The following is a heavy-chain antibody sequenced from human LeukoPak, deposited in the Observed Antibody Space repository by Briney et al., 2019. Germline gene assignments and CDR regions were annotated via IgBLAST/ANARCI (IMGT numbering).Heavy chain of an antibody. CDR2: IVHTGVDT. J-gene: IGHJ4*02. D-gene: IGHD3-22*01. V-gene: IGHV3-23*01. CDR1: GFTVINYH. Sequence: GGSLRLSCAASGFTVINYHINWVRQAPGKGLEWVAAIVHTGVDTYYADSVKGRFTISRDTSKNTLDLQMNSLRAEDTAVYYCAKDGSDYDSSGYHSYFDYWGQGTLVTVSS. CDR3: AKDGSDYDSSGYHSYFDY.